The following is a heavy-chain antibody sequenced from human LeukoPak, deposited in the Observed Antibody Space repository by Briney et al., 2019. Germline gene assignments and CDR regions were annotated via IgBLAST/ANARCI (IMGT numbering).Heavy chain of an antibody. CDR1: GYTFTSYG. V-gene: IGHV1-18*04. D-gene: IGHD2-2*01. CDR2: ISAYNGNT. CDR3: ARDRLHCSSTSCAAVLFDY. J-gene: IGHJ4*02. Sequence: GASVKVSCKASGYTFTSYGISWVRQAPGQGLEWMGWISAYNGNTNYAQKLQGRVTMTTDTSTSTAYMELRSLRSDDTAVYYCARDRLHCSSTSCAAVLFDYWGQGTLVTVSS.